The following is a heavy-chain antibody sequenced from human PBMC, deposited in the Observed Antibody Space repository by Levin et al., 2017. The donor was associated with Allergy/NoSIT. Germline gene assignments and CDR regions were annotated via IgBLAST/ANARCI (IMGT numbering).Heavy chain of an antibody. CDR3: AVEVTMVRGVIIDDY. V-gene: IGHV5-10-1*01. CDR1: GYSFTSYW. Sequence: GESLKISCKGSGYSFTSYWISWVRQMPGKGLEWMGRIDPSDSYTNYSPSFQGHVTISADKSISTAYLQWSSLKASDTAMYYCAVEVTMVRGVIIDDYWGQGTLVTVSS. D-gene: IGHD3-10*01. CDR2: IDPSDSYT. J-gene: IGHJ4*02.